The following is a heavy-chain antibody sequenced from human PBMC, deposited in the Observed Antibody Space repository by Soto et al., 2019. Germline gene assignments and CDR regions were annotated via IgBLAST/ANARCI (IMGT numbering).Heavy chain of an antibody. V-gene: IGHV3-23*01. CDR2: ISGSVGST. Sequence: GGSLRLSCAASGFTFSNSAMSWVRQAPGKGLQWVSSISGSVGSTYYADSVKGRFTISRDNSKSTLYLQMNSLRAEDTAVYYCAKIDSIIRGITPAYWGQGTLVTVSS. J-gene: IGHJ4*02. D-gene: IGHD3-10*01. CDR1: GFTFSNSA. CDR3: AKIDSIIRGITPAY.